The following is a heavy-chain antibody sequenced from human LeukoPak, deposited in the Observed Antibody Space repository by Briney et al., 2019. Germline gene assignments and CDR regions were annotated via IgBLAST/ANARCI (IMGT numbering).Heavy chain of an antibody. Sequence: SETLSLTCTVSGYSISSGYYWGWVRQSPGKGLEWLGTIYHSGTTYYNPSIKSRLSISMDTSKNQFSLKLTSVTAADTAVYFCVRDLVVYGNIDYWGQGTLVTVSS. V-gene: IGHV4-38-2*02. CDR1: GYSISSGYY. CDR3: VRDLVVYGNIDY. J-gene: IGHJ4*02. CDR2: IYHSGTT. D-gene: IGHD2-8*02.